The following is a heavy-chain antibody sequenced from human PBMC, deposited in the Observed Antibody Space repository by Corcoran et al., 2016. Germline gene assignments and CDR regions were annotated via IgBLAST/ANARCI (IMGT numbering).Heavy chain of an antibody. D-gene: IGHD5-18*01. V-gene: IGHV4-39*01. CDR3: ARRGYSYGKFDY. CDR1: GGSIGSTSYY. CDR2: IYYSGST. J-gene: IGHJ4*02. Sequence: QLQLQESGPGLVKPSETLSLTCTVSGGSIGSTSYYWGWIRQPPGKGLEWIGTIYYSGSTYYHPSLKSRVTISVDTSKNQFFLILSSVTAADTAVYYCARRGYSYGKFDYWGQGTLVTVSS.